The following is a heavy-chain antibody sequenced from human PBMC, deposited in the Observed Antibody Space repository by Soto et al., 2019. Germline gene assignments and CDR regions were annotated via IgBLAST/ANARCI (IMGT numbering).Heavy chain of an antibody. CDR2: IIPIFGTA. CDR3: ARGKLRSPYCSSTSCYASPFDY. D-gene: IGHD2-2*01. V-gene: IGHV1-69*13. Sequence: GASVKVSCKASGGTFSSYAISWVRQAPGQGLEWMGGIIPIFGTANYAQKFQGRVTITADESTSTAYMELSSLRSEDTAVYYCARGKLRSPYCSSTSCYASPFDYWGQGTLVTVSS. J-gene: IGHJ4*02. CDR1: GGTFSSYA.